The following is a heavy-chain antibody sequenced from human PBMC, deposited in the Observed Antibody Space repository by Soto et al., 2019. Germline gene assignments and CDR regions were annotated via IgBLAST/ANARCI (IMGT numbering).Heavy chain of an antibody. CDR2: MNPNSGGT. V-gene: IGHV1-18*01. CDR3: ARVVGALGHWFDP. J-gene: IGHJ5*02. D-gene: IGHD1-26*01. Sequence: ASVKVSCKTSGYTFTSYDINWVRQATGQGLEWMGWMNPNSGGTNYAQKLQGRVTMTTDTSTSIAYMELRSLRSDDTAVYYCARVVGALGHWFDPWGQGTLVTVSS. CDR1: GYTFTSYD.